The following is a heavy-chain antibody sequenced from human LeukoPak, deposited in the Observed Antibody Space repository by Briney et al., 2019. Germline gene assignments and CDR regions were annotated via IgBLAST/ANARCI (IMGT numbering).Heavy chain of an antibody. J-gene: IGHJ6*03. V-gene: IGHV3-48*03. CDR1: GFTFSSYE. CDR2: ISSSGTTI. D-gene: IGHD4/OR15-4a*01. CDR3: ARDPPSSYGGYDYMDV. Sequence: GGSLRLSCAASGFTFSSYEMNWVRHAPGKGLEWVSYISSSGTTIYYGDSVKGRFTISRDNAKNSLHLHMNSLRAEDTAVYYWARDPPSSYGGYDYMDVWGKGTTVTVSS.